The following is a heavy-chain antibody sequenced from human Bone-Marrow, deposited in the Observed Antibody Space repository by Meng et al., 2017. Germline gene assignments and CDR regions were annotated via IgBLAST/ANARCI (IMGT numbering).Heavy chain of an antibody. CDR2: INPNSGGT. J-gene: IGHJ1*01. CDR1: GYTFTGYY. D-gene: IGHD6-13*01. V-gene: IGHV1-2*02. CDR3: AGAFFALVEVISYFQH. Sequence: ASVKVSCKASGYTFTGYYMHWVRQAPGQGLEWMGWINPNSGGTNYAQKFQGRVTMTRDTSISTAYMELSRLRSDDTAVYYSAGAFFALVEVISYFQHWGQGTLVTVSS.